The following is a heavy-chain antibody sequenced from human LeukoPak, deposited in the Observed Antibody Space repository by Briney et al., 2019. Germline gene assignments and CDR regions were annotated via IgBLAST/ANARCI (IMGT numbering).Heavy chain of an antibody. J-gene: IGHJ6*02. CDR1: GGALSSYY. CDR2: IYYSWST. Sequence: LETPSLTRHVSGGALSSYYWSWVRQPPGKGLGWIWGIYYSWSTNYNPSLKSRVTMSVDTSKNQFSLKLSSVTAADTAVYYCARAGRSYQLLPYYYYGMDVWGQGTTVTVSS. CDR3: ARAGRSYQLLPYYYYGMDV. V-gene: IGHV4-4*07. D-gene: IGHD2-2*01.